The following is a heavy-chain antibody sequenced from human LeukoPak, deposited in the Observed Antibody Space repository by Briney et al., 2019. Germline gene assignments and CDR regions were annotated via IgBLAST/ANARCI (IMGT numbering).Heavy chain of an antibody. CDR1: GFTFSSYW. CDR2: IKEDGSQK. J-gene: IGHJ4*02. CDR3: AKGKLTGGGYFDY. V-gene: IGHV3-7*01. Sequence: GGSLRLSCTASGFTFSSYWMNWVRQAPGKGLEWVANIKEDGSQKYYVDSVKGRFAISRDNAKNSLYLQMNSLRAEDTAVYYCAKGKLTGGGYFDYWGQGTLVTVSS. D-gene: IGHD7-27*01.